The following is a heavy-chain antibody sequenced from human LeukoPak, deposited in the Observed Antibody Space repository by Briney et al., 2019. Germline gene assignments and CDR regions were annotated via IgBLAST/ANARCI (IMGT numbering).Heavy chain of an antibody. Sequence: GGSLRLSCAASGFTFSGYSMNWVRQAPGKGLEWVAVIWYDGSNKYYADSVKGRFTISRDNSKNTLYLQMNSLRAEDTAVYYCAKGPAVIISYYFDYWGQGTLVTVSS. J-gene: IGHJ4*02. CDR2: IWYDGSNK. CDR3: AKGPAVIISYYFDY. CDR1: GFTFSGYS. D-gene: IGHD3-16*02. V-gene: IGHV3-33*06.